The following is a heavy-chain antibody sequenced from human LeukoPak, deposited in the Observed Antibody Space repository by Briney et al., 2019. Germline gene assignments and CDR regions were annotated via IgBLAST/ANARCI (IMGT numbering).Heavy chain of an antibody. J-gene: IGHJ3*01. D-gene: IGHD3-22*01. CDR3: AGDDLPWDSSGFDV. CDR2: INSDGIGS. V-gene: IGHV3-74*01. Sequence: PGGSLRLSCAASEFTFRTYWMHWVRQSPGKGLVWVSRINSDGIGSSYADSVKGTLSISRDKAKNTLYMQSSSLTAEDTAVYSCAGDDLPWDSSGFDVWGQGKTLSVSS. CDR1: EFTFRTYW.